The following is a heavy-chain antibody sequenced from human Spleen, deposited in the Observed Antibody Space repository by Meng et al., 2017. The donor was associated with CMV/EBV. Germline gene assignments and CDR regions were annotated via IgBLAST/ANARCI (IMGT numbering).Heavy chain of an antibody. J-gene: IGHJ4*02. CDR2: IYSGGSST. CDR3: ARVETGFDY. CDR1: GFTFSSYA. V-gene: IGHV3-23*03. D-gene: IGHD1-14*01. Sequence: GESLKISCAASGFTFSSYAMSWVRQAPGKGLEWVSVIYSGGSSTYYADSVKGRFTISRDNSKNTLYLQMNSLRAEDTAVYYCARVETGFDYWGQGTLVTVSS.